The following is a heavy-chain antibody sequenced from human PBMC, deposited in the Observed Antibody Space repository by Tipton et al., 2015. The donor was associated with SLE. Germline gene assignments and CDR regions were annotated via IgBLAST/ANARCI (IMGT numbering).Heavy chain of an antibody. Sequence: TLSLTCNVSGGSITSGGNYWSWIRQHPGKGLEWIGYIGYSGTTYYNPSLKSRVTISADMSKNQFSLKVTSVTAADTAVYCCARVLFSIVAIPGTIYYYSYMDVWDKGTTVTVSS. J-gene: IGHJ6*03. D-gene: IGHD3-10*01. CDR2: IGYSGTT. CDR3: ARVLFSIVAIPGTIYYYSYMDV. V-gene: IGHV4-31*03. CDR1: GGSITSGGNY.